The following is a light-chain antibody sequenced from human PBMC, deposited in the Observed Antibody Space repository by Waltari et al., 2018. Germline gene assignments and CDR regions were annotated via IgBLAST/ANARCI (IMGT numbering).Light chain of an antibody. CDR2: DVN. Sequence: QSALTQPASVSGSPGQSITISCTGTNNDIGSSNLVSWYQQHPGNAPKVIIFDVNKRPSGVSNRFSGTKSGNTASLTVSGLHPEDEADYYCCSYAGTPRVVFGGGTKLTVL. CDR3: CSYAGTPRVV. CDR1: NNDIGSSNL. V-gene: IGLV2-23*02. J-gene: IGLJ2*01.